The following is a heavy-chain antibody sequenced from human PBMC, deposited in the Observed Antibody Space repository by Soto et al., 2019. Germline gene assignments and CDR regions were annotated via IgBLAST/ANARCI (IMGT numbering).Heavy chain of an antibody. V-gene: IGHV3-23*01. CDR1: GFTFSSYA. Sequence: GGSLRLSCAASGFTFSSYAMSWVRQAPGKGLEWVSAISGSGGSTYYADSVKGRFTISRDNSKNTLYLQMNSLRAEDTAVYYCAKDSTLLWFGELSLFDYWGQGTLVTVSS. CDR2: ISGSGGST. J-gene: IGHJ4*02. D-gene: IGHD3-10*01. CDR3: AKDSTLLWFGELSLFDY.